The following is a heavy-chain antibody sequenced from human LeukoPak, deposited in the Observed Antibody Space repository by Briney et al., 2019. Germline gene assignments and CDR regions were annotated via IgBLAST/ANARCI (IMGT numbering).Heavy chain of an antibody. J-gene: IGHJ4*02. CDR1: GFTFSSYS. V-gene: IGHV3-23*01. Sequence: GGSLRLSCAASGFTFSSYSMSWVRQAPGKGLEWISVISGSSGTTFYADSVKGRFTISRDNSKNTLDLQMKSLRAEDTAIYYCAKACTTAVRQPFDSWGQGTLVTVSS. CDR2: ISGSSGTT. D-gene: IGHD1-1*01. CDR3: AKACTTAVRQPFDS.